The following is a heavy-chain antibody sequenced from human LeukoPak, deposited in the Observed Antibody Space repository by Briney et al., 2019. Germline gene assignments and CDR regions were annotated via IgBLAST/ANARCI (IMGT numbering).Heavy chain of an antibody. J-gene: IGHJ4*02. V-gene: IGHV3-53*01. CDR3: AKDVDSGSYYFDY. Sequence: GGSLRLSCAASGFTVSTNYMSWVRQAPGKGLDWVSVVHSGGSTYYADSVKGRFTISRDNSKNTLYLQMNSLRAEDTAVYYCAKDVDSGSYYFDYWGQGTLVTVSS. CDR1: GFTVSTNY. CDR2: VHSGGST. D-gene: IGHD1-26*01.